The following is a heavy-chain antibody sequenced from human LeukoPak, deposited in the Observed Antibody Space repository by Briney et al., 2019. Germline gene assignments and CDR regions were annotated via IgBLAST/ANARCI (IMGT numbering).Heavy chain of an antibody. CDR3: ARDMVQGVIISPYNWFDP. D-gene: IGHD3-10*01. J-gene: IGHJ5*02. CDR2: IYTSGST. V-gene: IGHV4-4*07. Sequence: SETLSLTCTVSGGPISSYYWSWIRQPAGKGLEWIGRIYTSGSTNYNPSLKSRVTMSVDTSKNQFSLKLSSVTAADTAVYYCARDMVQGVIISPYNWFDPWGQGTLVTVSS. CDR1: GGPISSYY.